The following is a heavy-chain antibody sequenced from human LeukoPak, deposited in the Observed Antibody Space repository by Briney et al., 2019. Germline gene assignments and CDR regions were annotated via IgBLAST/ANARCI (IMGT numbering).Heavy chain of an antibody. V-gene: IGHV1-24*01. CDR3: ATSKSSDFWSGYYPDY. CDR1: GYTLTELS. J-gene: IGHJ4*02. Sequence: ASVKVSCKVSGYTLTELSMHWVRQAPGKGLEWMGGFDPEDGETIYAQKFQGRVTMTEDTSTDTAYMELSSLRSEDTAVYYCATSKSSDFWSGYYPDYWGQGTLVTVSS. CDR2: FDPEDGET. D-gene: IGHD3-3*01.